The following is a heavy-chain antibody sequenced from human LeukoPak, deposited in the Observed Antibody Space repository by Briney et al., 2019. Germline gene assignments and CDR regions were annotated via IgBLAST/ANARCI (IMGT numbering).Heavy chain of an antibody. CDR2: ISSTSSHT. CDR3: AKDPTYYYDSSGYSYFDY. CDR1: GFTFSTSE. D-gene: IGHD3-22*01. Sequence: GGSLRLSCAASGFTFSTSEMNWVRQAPGEGLEWVSSISSTSSHTYYADSVQGRFTISRDNAQNSLYLQMNSLRAEDTAVYYCAKDPTYYYDSSGYSYFDYWGQGTLVTVSS. V-gene: IGHV3-21*04. J-gene: IGHJ4*02.